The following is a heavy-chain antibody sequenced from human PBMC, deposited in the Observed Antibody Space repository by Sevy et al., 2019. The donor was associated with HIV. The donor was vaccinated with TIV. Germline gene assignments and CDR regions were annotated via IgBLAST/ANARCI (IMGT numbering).Heavy chain of an antibody. CDR3: ARGDGYNCDY. CDR1: GGSISSYY. J-gene: IGHJ4*02. D-gene: IGHD5-12*01. CDR2: IYYSGST. V-gene: IGHV4-59*01. Sequence: SDTLSLTCTVSGGSISSYYWIWIRQPPGKGLEWIGYIYYSGSTNYNPSLKSRVTISVDTSKNQFSLKLSSVTAADTAVYYCARGDGYNCDYWGQGTLVTVSS.